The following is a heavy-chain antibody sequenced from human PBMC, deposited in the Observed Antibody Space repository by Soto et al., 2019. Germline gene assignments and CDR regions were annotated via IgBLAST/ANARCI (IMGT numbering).Heavy chain of an antibody. J-gene: IGHJ4*02. Sequence: EVQLVESGGGLVKPGGSLRLSCAASGFIFSDYSMNWVRQAPGKGLEWVSSISSSSSYIYYADSVRGRFTISRDNAKNSLFLQMNSLRAEDTAIYYCARDGKRIAAARAFGYWGQGTLVTVSS. D-gene: IGHD6-13*01. CDR2: ISSSSSYI. V-gene: IGHV3-21*01. CDR3: ARDGKRIAAARAFGY. CDR1: GFIFSDYS.